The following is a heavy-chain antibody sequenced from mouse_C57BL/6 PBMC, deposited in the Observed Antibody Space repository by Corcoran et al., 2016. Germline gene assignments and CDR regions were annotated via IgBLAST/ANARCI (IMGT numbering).Heavy chain of an antibody. J-gene: IGHJ2*01. D-gene: IGHD2-1*01. CDR3: ARRKVWGNYDY. CDR2: INPNNGGT. CDR1: GYTFTGYY. V-gene: IGHV1-26*01. Sequence: EVQLQQSGPELVKPGASVKISCKASGYTFTGYYMNWVKQSHGKSLEWIGDINPNNGGTSYNQKFKGKATLTVDKSSSTAYMELRSLTSEDSAVYYCARRKVWGNYDYWGQGTTLTVSS.